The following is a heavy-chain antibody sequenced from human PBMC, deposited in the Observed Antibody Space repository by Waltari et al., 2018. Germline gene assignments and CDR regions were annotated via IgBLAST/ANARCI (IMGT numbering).Heavy chain of an antibody. V-gene: IGHV4-30-4*08. CDR3: ARENRAGWDRYFDL. J-gene: IGHJ2*01. Sequence: QVQLQESGPGLVKPSQTLSLTCTVSGGSIRRGDYYRSWIRQPPGKGLEWIAYIYYSGSTYYNPSLKSRITISLDTSRNQFSLNLSSVTAADTAVYYCARENRAGWDRYFDLWGRGTLVTVSS. CDR1: GGSIRRGDYY. D-gene: IGHD1-26*01. CDR2: IYYSGST.